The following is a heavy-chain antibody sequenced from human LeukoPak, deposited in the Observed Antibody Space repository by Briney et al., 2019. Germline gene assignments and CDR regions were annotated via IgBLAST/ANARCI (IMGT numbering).Heavy chain of an antibody. D-gene: IGHD3-9*01. J-gene: IGHJ5*02. CDR2: INPNSGGT. CDR3: ARAGYDILTGSIIRTNWFDP. V-gene: IGHV1-2*02. CDR1: GYTFTSYG. Sequence: ASVKVSCKASGYTFTSYGISWVRQAPGQGLEWMGWINPNSGGTNYAQKFQGRVTMTRDTSISTAYMELSRLRSDDTAVYYCARAGYDILTGSIIRTNWFDPWGQGTLVTVSS.